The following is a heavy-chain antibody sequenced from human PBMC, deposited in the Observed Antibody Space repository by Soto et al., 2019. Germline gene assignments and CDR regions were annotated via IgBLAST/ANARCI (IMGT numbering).Heavy chain of an antibody. J-gene: IGHJ6*02. Sequence: QVQLVESGGGVVQPGRSLRLSCAASGFTFSSYGMHWVRQAPGKGLEWVAVIWYDGSNKYYADSVKGRFTISRDNSKNTLYLQMNSLRAEDTAVYYCARGSEFDILTGYPTSYYYGMDVWGQGTTVTVSS. D-gene: IGHD3-9*01. CDR2: IWYDGSNK. CDR1: GFTFSSYG. V-gene: IGHV3-33*01. CDR3: ARGSEFDILTGYPTSYYYGMDV.